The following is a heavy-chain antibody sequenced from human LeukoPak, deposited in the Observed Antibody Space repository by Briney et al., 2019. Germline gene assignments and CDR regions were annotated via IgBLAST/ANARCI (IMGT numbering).Heavy chain of an antibody. CDR3: ARGRAAGTFWLDY. CDR1: GYTFTSYG. D-gene: IGHD6-13*01. Sequence: GASVKVSRKASGYTFTSYGISWVRQAPGQGLEWMGWISGNNGNTNYAQKVQGRVTMTTDTSTSTAYMELRSLRSDDTAVYYCARGRAAGTFWLDYWGQGTLVTVSS. J-gene: IGHJ4*02. V-gene: IGHV1-18*01. CDR2: ISGNNGNT.